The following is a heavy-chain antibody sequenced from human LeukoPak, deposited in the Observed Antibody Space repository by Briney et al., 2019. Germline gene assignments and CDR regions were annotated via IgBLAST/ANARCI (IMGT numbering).Heavy chain of an antibody. CDR3: ARGLRFLEWLFPFDY. V-gene: IGHV3-48*03. D-gene: IGHD3-3*01. CDR1: GFTFSSYE. CDR2: ISSSGSTI. J-gene: IGHJ4*02. Sequence: GGSLRLSCAASGFTFSSYEMNWVRHAPGEGLEWVSYISSSGSTIYYADSVKGRFTISRDNAKNSLYLQMNSLRAEDTAVYYCARGLRFLEWLFPFDYWGQGTLVTVSS.